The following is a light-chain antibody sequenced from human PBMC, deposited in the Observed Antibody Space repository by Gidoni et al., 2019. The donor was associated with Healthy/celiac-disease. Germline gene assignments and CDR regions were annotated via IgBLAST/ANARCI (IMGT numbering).Light chain of an antibody. V-gene: IGKV1-39*01. Sequence: DIPMTQSPSSLSASVGDRVTSTCRASQSISIDLNWYQQKPGKAPKLLIYAASSLQSGVPSRCSGGGSGKDFTRTISSLQPEDVATYYCQQSYSTSGTFGQXTKLEIK. CDR3: QQSYSTSGT. CDR2: AAS. CDR1: QSISID. J-gene: IGKJ2*02.